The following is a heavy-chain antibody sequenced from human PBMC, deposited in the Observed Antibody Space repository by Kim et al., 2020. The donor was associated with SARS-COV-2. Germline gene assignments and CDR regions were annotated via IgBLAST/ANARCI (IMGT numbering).Heavy chain of an antibody. Sequence: YAQKFKSTVTMTQDTSTDTAYMEPSSLRSEDTAVYYCATSWSSTRCHWFDPWGQGTLVTVSS. J-gene: IGHJ5*02. V-gene: IGHV1-24*01. D-gene: IGHD2-2*01. CDR3: ATSWSSTRCHWFDP.